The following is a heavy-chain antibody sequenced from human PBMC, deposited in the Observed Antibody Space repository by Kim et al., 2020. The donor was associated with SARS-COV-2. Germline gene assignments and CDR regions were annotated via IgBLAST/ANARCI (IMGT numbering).Heavy chain of an antibody. V-gene: IGHV5-51*01. Sequence: YSPSFQGQVTISADKSISTAYLQWSSLKASDTAMYYCASGKSSYYGMDVWGQGTTVTVSS. CDR3: ASGKSSYYGMDV. J-gene: IGHJ6*02.